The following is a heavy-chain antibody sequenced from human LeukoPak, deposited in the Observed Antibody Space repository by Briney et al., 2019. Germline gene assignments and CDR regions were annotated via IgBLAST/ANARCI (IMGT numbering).Heavy chain of an antibody. D-gene: IGHD2-15*01. V-gene: IGHV3-23*01. CDR3: AKQLGYCSDGSCYFPY. CDR2: ISNNGGYT. CDR1: GFTFSTYA. J-gene: IGHJ4*02. Sequence: GGSLRLSCAASGFTFSTYAMSWVPQAPGKGLEWVSAISNNGGYTYYADSVQGRFTISRDNSKSTLCLQMNSLRAEDTAVYYCAKQLGYCSDGSCYFPYWGQGTLVTVSS.